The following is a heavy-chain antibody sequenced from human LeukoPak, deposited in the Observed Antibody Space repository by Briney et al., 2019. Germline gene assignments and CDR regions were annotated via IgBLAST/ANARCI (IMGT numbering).Heavy chain of an antibody. D-gene: IGHD4-17*01. J-gene: IGHJ4*02. CDR1: GFSFSGFA. V-gene: IGHV3-30-3*01. CDR3: AREKVYGDYDY. Sequence: GGSLRLSCAASGFSFSGFAMHWVRQAPGKGLEWVAVVSSDGGNQHYADSMKGRFTISRDNSKNTVYLQMNSLRVEDTAVYYCAREKVYGDYDYWGQGTLVTVSS. CDR2: VSSDGGNQ.